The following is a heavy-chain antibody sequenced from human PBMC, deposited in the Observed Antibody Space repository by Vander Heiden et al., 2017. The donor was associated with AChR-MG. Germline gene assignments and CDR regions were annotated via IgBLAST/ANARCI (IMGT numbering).Heavy chain of an antibody. CDR3: ARESYYGSGSYNY. CDR2: IIPIFGTA. V-gene: IGHV1-69*01. Sequence: QAQLVQSGAEVQKPGSSVTFSCKASGATFSSYAISGVRQAPGQGLEWMGGIIPIFGTANYAQKFQGRVTITADESTSTAYMELSSLRSEDTAVYYCARESYYGSGSYNYWGQGTLVTVSS. J-gene: IGHJ4*02. D-gene: IGHD3-10*01. CDR1: GATFSSYA.